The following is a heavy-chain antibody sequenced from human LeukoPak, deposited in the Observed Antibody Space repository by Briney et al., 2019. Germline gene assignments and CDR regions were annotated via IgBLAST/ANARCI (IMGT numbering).Heavy chain of an antibody. CDR1: GFTFSSYW. D-gene: IGHD2-2*01. CDR2: IKQDGSEK. Sequence: PGGSLRLSCAASGFTFSSYWMSWVRQAPGKGLEWVANIKQDGSEKYYVDSVKGRFTISRDNAKNSLYLQMSSLRAEDTAVYYCATDAGSTSATYYYYGMDVWGQGTTVTVSS. V-gene: IGHV3-7*01. J-gene: IGHJ6*02. CDR3: ATDAGSTSATYYYYGMDV.